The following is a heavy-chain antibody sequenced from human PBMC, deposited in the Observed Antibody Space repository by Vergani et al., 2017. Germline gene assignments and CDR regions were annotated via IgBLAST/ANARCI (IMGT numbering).Heavy chain of an antibody. V-gene: IGHV3-23*01. CDR1: GFTFSSYA. Sequence: EVQLLESGGGLVQPGGSLRLSCAASGFTFSSYAMSWVRQAPGKGLEWVSAISGSGGSTYYADSVKGRFTISRANSKNTLYLQMNSLRAEDTAVYYCAKDRAPRYYDSSGYSDDYWGQGTLVTVSS. J-gene: IGHJ4*02. CDR2: ISGSGGST. D-gene: IGHD3-22*01. CDR3: AKDRAPRYYDSSGYSDDY.